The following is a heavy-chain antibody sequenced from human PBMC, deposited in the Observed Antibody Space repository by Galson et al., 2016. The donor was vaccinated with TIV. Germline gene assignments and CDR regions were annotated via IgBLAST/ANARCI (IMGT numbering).Heavy chain of an antibody. V-gene: IGHV3-66*03. Sequence: SLRLSCAASGLSVSINYMTWVRQPPGKGLEWVSLISDLGKTYYSDSVKGRFTISRDNSRNTLYLQMNGLRAEDTAVYYCARDRIVDATYYYYYYGMDVWGQGTAVTVSS. D-gene: IGHD1-26*01. J-gene: IGHJ6*02. CDR3: ARDRIVDATYYYYYYGMDV. CDR1: GLSVSINY. CDR2: ISDLGKT.